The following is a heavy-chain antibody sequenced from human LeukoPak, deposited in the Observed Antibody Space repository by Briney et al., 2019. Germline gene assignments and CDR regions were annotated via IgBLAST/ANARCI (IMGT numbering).Heavy chain of an antibody. D-gene: IGHD2-15*01. Sequence: ASVKVSCKASGYTFTSYYMHWVRQAPGQGLEWMGIINPSGGSTSYAQKFQGRLTMTRDTSTSTVYMELSSLRSEDTSVYYCARDLSLLRGDMDVWGKGTTVTVSS. CDR1: GYTFTSYY. J-gene: IGHJ6*03. V-gene: IGHV1-46*01. CDR2: INPSGGST. CDR3: ARDLSLLRGDMDV.